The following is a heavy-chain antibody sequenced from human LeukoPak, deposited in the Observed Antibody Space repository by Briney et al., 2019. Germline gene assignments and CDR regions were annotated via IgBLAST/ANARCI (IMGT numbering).Heavy chain of an antibody. V-gene: IGHV3-30*04. Sequence: GRSLRLSCAASGFTFSSYAMHWVRQAPGKGLEWVAVISYDGSNKYYADSVKGRFTISRDNSKNTLYLQMNSLRAEDTAVYYCATKYYYDILTGYLGGTSWAFDIWGQGTMVTVSS. CDR1: GFTFSSYA. J-gene: IGHJ3*02. D-gene: IGHD3-9*01. CDR3: ATKYYYDILTGYLGGTSWAFDI. CDR2: ISYDGSNK.